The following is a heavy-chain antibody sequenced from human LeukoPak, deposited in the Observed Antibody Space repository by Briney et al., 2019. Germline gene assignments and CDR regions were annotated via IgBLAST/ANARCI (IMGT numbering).Heavy chain of an antibody. D-gene: IGHD3-3*01. V-gene: IGHV1-18*01. J-gene: IGHJ6*02. Sequence: ASVKVSCKTSGYTFTRYGVSWVRQAPGQGLEWMGWISAYNGNTNYAQKLQGRVTMTTDTSTSTAYMELRSLRSDDTAVYYCARDPRSKLRFLEWLPEDGMDVWGQGTTVTVSS. CDR1: GYTFTRYG. CDR2: ISAYNGNT. CDR3: ARDPRSKLRFLEWLPEDGMDV.